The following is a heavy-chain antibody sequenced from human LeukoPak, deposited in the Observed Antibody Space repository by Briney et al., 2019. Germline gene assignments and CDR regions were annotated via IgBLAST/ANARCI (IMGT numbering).Heavy chain of an antibody. V-gene: IGHV2-70*11. D-gene: IGHD2/OR15-2a*01. CDR3: ARSAMTEVGLSASWYFDL. CDR1: GFSLTTGEMC. Sequence: SGPTLVNPTQTLTLTRTFSGFSLTTGEMCVSWIRQPPGKALEWLARIDWDDDKYYRTSLKTRLTISKDTSRNQVVLTMTNMDPVDTGTYYCARSAMTEVGLSASWYFDLWGRGTLVTVSS. J-gene: IGHJ2*01. CDR2: IDWDDDK.